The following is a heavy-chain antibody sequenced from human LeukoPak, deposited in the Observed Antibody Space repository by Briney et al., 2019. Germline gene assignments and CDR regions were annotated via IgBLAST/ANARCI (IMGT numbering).Heavy chain of an antibody. CDR3: ASIGAGSGYYPGAFDI. V-gene: IGHV4-38-2*02. CDR2: IYYSGST. D-gene: IGHD3-22*01. CDR1: GYSISSGYY. Sequence: PSETLSLTCTVSGYSISSGYYWGWIRQPPGKGLEWIGSIYYSGSTYYNPSLKSRVTISVDTSKNQFSLKLSSVTAADTAVYYCASIGAGSGYYPGAFDIWGQGTMVTVSS. J-gene: IGHJ3*02.